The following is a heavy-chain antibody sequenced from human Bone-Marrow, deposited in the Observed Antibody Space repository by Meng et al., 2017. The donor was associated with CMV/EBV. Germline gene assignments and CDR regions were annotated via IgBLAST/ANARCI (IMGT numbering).Heavy chain of an antibody. CDR1: GGSISSSSYY. D-gene: IGHD6-13*01. V-gene: IGHV4-39*07. Sequence: SETLSLTCTVSGGSISSSSYYWGWIRQPPGKGLEWIGSIYYSGSTYYNPSLKSRVTISVDTSKNQFSLKLSSVTAADTAVYYCARVAGGYSSSWYPYYYYGRDVWGQGTTVTVSS. CDR2: IYYSGST. J-gene: IGHJ6*02. CDR3: ARVAGGYSSSWYPYYYYGRDV.